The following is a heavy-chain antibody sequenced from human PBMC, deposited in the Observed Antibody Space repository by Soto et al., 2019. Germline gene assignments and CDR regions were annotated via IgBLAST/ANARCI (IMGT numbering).Heavy chain of an antibody. CDR1: GFTFSSYG. D-gene: IGHD6-13*01. CDR3: AKDFRIAAAGYYYYYYGMDV. CDR2: ISYDGSNK. V-gene: IGHV3-30*18. J-gene: IGHJ6*02. Sequence: PGGSLRLSCAASGFTFSSYGMHWVRQAPGKGLEWVAVISYDGSNKYYADSVKGRFTISRDNSKNTLYLQMNSLRAEDTAVYYCAKDFRIAAAGYYYYYYGMDVWGQGTTVTVSS.